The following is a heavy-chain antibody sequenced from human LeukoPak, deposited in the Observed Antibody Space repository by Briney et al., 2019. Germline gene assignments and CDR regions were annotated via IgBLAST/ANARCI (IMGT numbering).Heavy chain of an antibody. CDR3: ARESGSMRWFDP. CDR2: MSTSGNP. V-gene: IGHV4-4*07. D-gene: IGHD6-25*01. J-gene: IGHJ5*02. Sequence: SETLSLTCTVSGGSISGYYWSWIRQPAGKGLEWIGRMSTSGNPNYIPSLVSRVTMSVDTSKNQFSLNLSSVTAADTAVYCCARESGSMRWFDPWGQGTLVTVSS. CDR1: GGSISGYY.